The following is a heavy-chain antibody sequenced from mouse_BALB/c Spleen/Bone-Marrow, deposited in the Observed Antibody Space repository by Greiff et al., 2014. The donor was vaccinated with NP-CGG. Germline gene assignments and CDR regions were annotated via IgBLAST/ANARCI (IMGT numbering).Heavy chain of an antibody. Sequence: QVQLKESGAELVKPGASVKLSCKASGYTFTSYYMYWVKQRPGQGLEWIGEINPSNGGTNFNEKFKSKATLTVDKSSSTAYMQLSSLTSEDSAVYYCTRGRRDAMDYRGQGTSVTVSS. CDR3: TRGRRDAMDY. J-gene: IGHJ4*01. CDR2: INPSNGGT. V-gene: IGHV1S81*02. CDR1: GYTFTSYY.